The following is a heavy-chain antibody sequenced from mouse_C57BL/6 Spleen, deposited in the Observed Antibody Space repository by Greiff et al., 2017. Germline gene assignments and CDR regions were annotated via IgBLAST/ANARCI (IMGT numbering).Heavy chain of an antibody. CDR3: TRRGDYDGRSKWEFDV. Sequence: QVQLQQSGAELVRPGASVTLSCKASGYTFTDYEMHWVKQTPVHGLEWIGAIDPETGGTAYNQKFKGKAILTADKSSSTAYMELRSLTSEDSAVYYCTRRGDYDGRSKWEFDVWGKGTTVTVSA. J-gene: IGHJ1*03. V-gene: IGHV1-15*01. D-gene: IGHD1-1*01. CDR2: IDPETGGT. CDR1: GYTFTDYE.